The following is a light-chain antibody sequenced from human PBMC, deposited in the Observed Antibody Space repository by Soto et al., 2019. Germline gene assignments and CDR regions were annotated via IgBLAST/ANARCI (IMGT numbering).Light chain of an antibody. CDR3: QQYNSYSPYT. V-gene: IGKV1-5*03. Sequence: DIQMTQFPSTLSASIGDRVTITCRASQTMSSSLAWYQQKPGKAPKLLIYRASSLETGVPSRFSGSGSGTEFTLTISSLQPDDFATYYCQQYNSYSPYTFGQGTRLEIK. J-gene: IGKJ2*01. CDR1: QTMSSS. CDR2: RAS.